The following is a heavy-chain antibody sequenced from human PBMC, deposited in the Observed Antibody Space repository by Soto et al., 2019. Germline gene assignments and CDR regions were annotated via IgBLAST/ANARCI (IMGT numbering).Heavy chain of an antibody. CDR3: ATRGDYGPFDY. CDR1: SGSISSDKW. V-gene: IGHV4-4*02. D-gene: IGHD4-17*01. Sequence: SETLSLTCDVSSGSISSDKWWSWVRQPPGKGLEWIGEIYHSGSTNYNPSLMSRVTISVDKPKNQFPLNLNSVTAADTAVYYCATRGDYGPFDYWGQGTLVTVSS. J-gene: IGHJ4*02. CDR2: IYHSGST.